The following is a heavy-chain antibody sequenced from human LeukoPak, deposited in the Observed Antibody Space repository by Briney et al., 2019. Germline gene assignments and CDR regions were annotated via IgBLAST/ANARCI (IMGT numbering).Heavy chain of an antibody. Sequence: SETLSLTCAVYGGSFSGYYWSWIRQPPGKGLEWIGEINHSGSTNYNPSLKSRVTISVDTSKNQFSLKLSSVTAADTAVYYCARVVYSGYDFRGAMDVWGKGTTVTVSS. V-gene: IGHV4-34*01. D-gene: IGHD5-12*01. J-gene: IGHJ6*03. CDR2: INHSGST. CDR1: GGSFSGYY. CDR3: ARVVYSGYDFRGAMDV.